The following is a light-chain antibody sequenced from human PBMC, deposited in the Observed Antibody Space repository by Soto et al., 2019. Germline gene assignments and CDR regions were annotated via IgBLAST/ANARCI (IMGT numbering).Light chain of an antibody. CDR3: EQYGSSPPWT. V-gene: IGKV3-20*01. CDR1: PSVSSSY. Sequence: EIVLTQSPGTLSLSPGERATLSCRASPSVSSSYLAWYQQKPGQAPRLLIYAASSRATGIPDTFSGSGSGTDFTLASSRLQPEDFAVNYCEQYGSSPPWTFGQGPKVEVK. CDR2: AAS. J-gene: IGKJ1*01.